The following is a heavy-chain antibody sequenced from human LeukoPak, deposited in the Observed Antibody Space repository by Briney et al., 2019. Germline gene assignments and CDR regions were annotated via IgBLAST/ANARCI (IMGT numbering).Heavy chain of an antibody. D-gene: IGHD6-13*01. CDR3: ARQIIRGQYLVHFDY. CDR2: IFYSGTT. V-gene: IGHV4-59*08. J-gene: IGHJ4*02. CDR1: GGSFNDYY. Sequence: SETLSLTCAVYGGSFNDYYWSWIRQPPGKGLEWIGYIFYSGTTYYNPSLKSRVTMSLDTSRSQFSLRLKSLTAADTAVYYCARQIIRGQYLVHFDYWSQGILVTVSS.